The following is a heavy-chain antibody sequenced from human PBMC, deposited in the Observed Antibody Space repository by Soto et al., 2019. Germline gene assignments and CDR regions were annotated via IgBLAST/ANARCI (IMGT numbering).Heavy chain of an antibody. Sequence: GGSLRLSCAASGFTFSSYAMHWVRQAPGKGLEWVAVISYDGSNKYYADSVKGRFTISRDNSKNTLYLQMNSLRAEDTAVYYCARDRNTFNYYDSSGYGQEIDYWGQGT. CDR1: GFTFSSYA. V-gene: IGHV3-30-3*01. J-gene: IGHJ4*02. CDR2: ISYDGSNK. CDR3: ARDRNTFNYYDSSGYGQEIDY. D-gene: IGHD3-22*01.